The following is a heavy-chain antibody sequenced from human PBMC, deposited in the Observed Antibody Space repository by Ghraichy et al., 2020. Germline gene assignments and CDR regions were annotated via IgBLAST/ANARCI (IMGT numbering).Heavy chain of an antibody. Sequence: GESLNISCAASGFTVSTYYMGWVRQAPGKGLERVSVLYGGDGGTYYADSVEGRFIISRDNSKNTLYLQMSGLRAEDTAMYYCASAAPSCGVDCYGFDHWGQGTLVTVSS. CDR3: ASAAPSCGVDCYGFDH. D-gene: IGHD2-21*01. CDR1: GFTVSTYY. J-gene: IGHJ4*02. CDR2: LYGGDGGT. V-gene: IGHV3-53*01.